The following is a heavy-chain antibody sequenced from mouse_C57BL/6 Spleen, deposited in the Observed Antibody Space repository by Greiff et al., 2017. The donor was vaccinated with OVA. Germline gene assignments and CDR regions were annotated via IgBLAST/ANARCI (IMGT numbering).Heavy chain of an antibody. CDR3: ARGGYGNYRFAY. D-gene: IGHD2-1*01. V-gene: IGHV5-4*03. CDR1: GFTFSSYA. Sequence: DVMLVESGGGLVKPGGSLKLSCAASGFTFSSYAMSWVRQTPEKRLEWVATISAGGSYTYYPDNVKGRFTISRDNAKNNLYLQMSHLKSEDTAMYYCARGGYGNYRFAYWGQGTLVTVSA. J-gene: IGHJ3*01. CDR2: ISAGGSYT.